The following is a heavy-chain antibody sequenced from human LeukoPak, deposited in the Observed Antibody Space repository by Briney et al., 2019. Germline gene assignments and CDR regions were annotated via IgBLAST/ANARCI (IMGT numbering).Heavy chain of an antibody. CDR3: ARENSGYSYFDY. D-gene: IGHD3-22*01. CDR2: IYYSGST. Sequence: SETLSLTCAVSGGSISSGGYSWSWIRQPPGKGLEWIGYIYYSGSTYYNLSLKSRVTISVDTSKNQFSLKLSSVTAADTAVYYCARENSGYSYFDYWGQGTLVTVSS. CDR1: GGSISSGGYS. J-gene: IGHJ4*02. V-gene: IGHV4-30-4*07.